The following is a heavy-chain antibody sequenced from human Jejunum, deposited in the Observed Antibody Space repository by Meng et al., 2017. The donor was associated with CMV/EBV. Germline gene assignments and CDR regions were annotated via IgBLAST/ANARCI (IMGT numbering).Heavy chain of an antibody. CDR3: ATRIPDTSGYYYGVFDF. V-gene: IGHV4-30-4*08. J-gene: IGHJ4*02. CDR2: IYYNGRT. Sequence: LMVSGPASLKPSQSLSVTCTVSGASISSGDYFWTWLRQPPGKGLEWIGYIYYNGRTDYNPSLESRVTISLDTSKNQFSLKLTSITVADTAVYYCATRIPDTSGYYYGVFDFWGQGALVTVSS. CDR1: GASISSGDYF. D-gene: IGHD3-22*01.